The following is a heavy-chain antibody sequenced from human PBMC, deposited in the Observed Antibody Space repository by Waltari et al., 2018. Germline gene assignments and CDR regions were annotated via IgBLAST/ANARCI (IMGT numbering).Heavy chain of an antibody. Sequence: QVQLQQWGAGLLEPSETLSVTCAVSGGSFTVYYWTWIRQSPGMGLEWIGEINHSGDTDYNPSLKSRVIISVDTPKMQFSLRLSSVTAADTAVYYCARLRRSNWSFEVWGQGTLVTVSS. D-gene: IGHD6-13*01. CDR3: ARLRRSNWSFEV. V-gene: IGHV4-34*01. CDR2: INHSGDT. J-gene: IGHJ4*02. CDR1: GGSFTVYY.